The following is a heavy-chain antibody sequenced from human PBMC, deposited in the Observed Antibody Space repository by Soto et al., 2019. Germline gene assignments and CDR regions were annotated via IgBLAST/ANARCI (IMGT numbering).Heavy chain of an antibody. J-gene: IGHJ4*02. CDR3: ARDLLGYCSGGSCYWLIY. Sequence: PGGSLRLSCAASGFTFSSYAMHWVRQAPGKGLEWVAIISYDGNKKYYADSVKGRFTISRDNSKNTLSLQMNSLRAEDTAVYYCARDLLGYCSGGSCYWLIYWGQGTLVTVSS. CDR2: ISYDGNKK. CDR1: GFTFSSYA. D-gene: IGHD2-15*01. V-gene: IGHV3-30-3*01.